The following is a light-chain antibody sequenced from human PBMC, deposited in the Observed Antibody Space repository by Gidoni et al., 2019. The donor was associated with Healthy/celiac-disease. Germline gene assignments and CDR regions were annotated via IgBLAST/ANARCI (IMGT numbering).Light chain of an antibody. CDR3: QQYGSSPLLT. Sequence: EIVLTQSPGTLSLSPGERATLSCRASQSVSSSYLAWYQQKPGQAPRLLIYGAYSRATGIPDRFSGSGSGTDCTLNISRLEPEDFAVYYCQQYGSSPLLTFGGGTKVEIK. CDR1: QSVSSSY. J-gene: IGKJ4*01. CDR2: GAY. V-gene: IGKV3-20*01.